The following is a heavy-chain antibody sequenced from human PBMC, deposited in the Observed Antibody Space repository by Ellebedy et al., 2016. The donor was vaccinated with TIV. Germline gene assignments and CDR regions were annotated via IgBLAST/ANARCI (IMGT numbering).Heavy chain of an antibody. J-gene: IGHJ5*02. D-gene: IGHD3-3*01. CDR2: ISYDGSNK. CDR3: ARGGPYDPPHNP. Sequence: GESLKISCAASGFTFSSYGMHWVRQAPGKGLEWVAVISYDGSNKYYADSVKGRFTISRYNSKNTLYLQMNSLRAEDTAVYYCARGGPYDPPHNPWGQGTLVTVSS. V-gene: IGHV3-30*03. CDR1: GFTFSSYG.